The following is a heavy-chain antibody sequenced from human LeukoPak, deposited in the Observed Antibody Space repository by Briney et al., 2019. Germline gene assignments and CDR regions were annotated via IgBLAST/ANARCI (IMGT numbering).Heavy chain of an antibody. J-gene: IGHJ4*02. CDR3: AKTMVRGVIVY. CDR1: GFTFDDYA. Sequence: LSGGSLRLSCAASGFTFDDYAMHWVRQAPGKGLEWVSGISWNSGSIGYADSVKGRFTISRDNDKNSLYLQMNSLRAEDTAVYYCAKTMVRGVIVYWGQGTLVTVSS. D-gene: IGHD3-10*01. CDR2: ISWNSGSI. V-gene: IGHV3-9*01.